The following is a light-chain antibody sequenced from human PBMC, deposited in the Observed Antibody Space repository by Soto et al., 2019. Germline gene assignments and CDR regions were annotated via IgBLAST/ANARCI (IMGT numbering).Light chain of an antibody. CDR1: RNDIGTYNL. V-gene: IGLV2-23*01. Sequence: QSALTQPASVSESPGQSISISCDRGRNDIGTYNLVSWYQQHPGKAPKLIISEGNKRPSGVSNRFSGSMSGNTASLTISGLQAEDEADYYCCSYTDGSSLLFGGGTKLTVL. CDR3: CSYTDGSSLL. J-gene: IGLJ3*02. CDR2: EGN.